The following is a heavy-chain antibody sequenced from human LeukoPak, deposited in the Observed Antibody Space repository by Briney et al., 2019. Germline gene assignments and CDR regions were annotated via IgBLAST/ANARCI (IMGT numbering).Heavy chain of an antibody. V-gene: IGHV3-7*01. CDR3: ASSITVAPYYFDY. CDR1: RFTFSSYW. D-gene: IGHD6-19*01. CDR2: IKQDGREK. J-gene: IGHJ4*02. Sequence: GGSLRLSCAASRFTFSSYWMNWVRQAPGKGLEWVANIKQDGREKYYVDSVKGRFTISRDNAKNSLYLQMNSLRAEDTAVYYCASSITVAPYYFDYWGQGTLVTVSS.